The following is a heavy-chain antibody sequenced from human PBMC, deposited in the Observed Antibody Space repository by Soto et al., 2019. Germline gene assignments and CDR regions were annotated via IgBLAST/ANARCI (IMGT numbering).Heavy chain of an antibody. Sequence: QVTLKESGPVVVKPTETLTLTCTVSGFSLSNARLGVSWIRQPPGKALEWLAHIFSNDDKSYSTSLKNRLTISMDTSKSQVVLTMTNMDPVDSATYFCALIKDCSRTDCYLASFDPWGQGTLVTVSS. V-gene: IGHV2-26*01. CDR3: ALIKDCSRTDCYLASFDP. J-gene: IGHJ5*02. CDR2: IFSNDDK. CDR1: GFSLSNARLG. D-gene: IGHD2-2*01.